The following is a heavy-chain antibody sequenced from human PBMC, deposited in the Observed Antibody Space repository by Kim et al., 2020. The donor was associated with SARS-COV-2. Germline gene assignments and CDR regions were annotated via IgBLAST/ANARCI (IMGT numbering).Heavy chain of an antibody. Sequence: GGSLRLSCAASGFTFSSYWMHWVRQAPGKGLVWVSRINSDGSSTSYADSVKGRFTISRDNAKNTLYLQMNSLRAEDTAVYYCARRGSGYDLDHWGQGTLVTVSS. CDR1: GFTFSSYW. J-gene: IGHJ4*02. CDR3: ARRGSGYDLDH. CDR2: INSDGSST. D-gene: IGHD6-25*01. V-gene: IGHV3-74*01.